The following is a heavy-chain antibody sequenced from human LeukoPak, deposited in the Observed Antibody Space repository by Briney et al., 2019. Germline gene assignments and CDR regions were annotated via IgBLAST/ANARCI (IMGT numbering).Heavy chain of an antibody. D-gene: IGHD3-3*01. V-gene: IGHV3-21*01. Sequence: PGGSLRLSCAACGFTFSSYSVNWVRQAPGKGLEWVSSISSSSSYIYYADSVKGRFAISRDNAKNSLYLQMNSLRAEDTAVYYCTGYYDFWSGYPGDYWGQGTLVTVSS. J-gene: IGHJ4*02. CDR3: TGYYDFWSGYPGDY. CDR2: ISSSSSYI. CDR1: GFTFSSYS.